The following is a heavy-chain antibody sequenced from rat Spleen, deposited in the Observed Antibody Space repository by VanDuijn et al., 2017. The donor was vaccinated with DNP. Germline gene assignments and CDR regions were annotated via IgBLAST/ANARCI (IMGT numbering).Heavy chain of an antibody. CDR2: ITGAGST. CDR3: ARYSTMVYYFDY. J-gene: IGHJ2*01. V-gene: IGHV3-3*01. Sequence: EVLLQESGPGLVKPSQSLSLTCSVTFYSITSSYKWNWIRKFPENKLAWMVHITGAGSTNYNPSPKSRIHITRDTSKNQFFLQVNSVTTEDTATYYCARYSTMVYYFDYWGQGVMVTVSS. D-gene: IGHD1-3*01. CDR1: FYSITSSYK.